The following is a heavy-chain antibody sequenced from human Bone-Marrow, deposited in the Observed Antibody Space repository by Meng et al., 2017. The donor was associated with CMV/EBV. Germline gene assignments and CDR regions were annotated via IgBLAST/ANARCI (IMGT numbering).Heavy chain of an antibody. CDR2: IKSKTDGGTT. CDR3: TTERARYFQH. V-gene: IGHV3-15*01. J-gene: IGHJ1*01. D-gene: IGHD4/OR15-4a*01. CDR1: GITFSNAW. Sequence: ESLKISCAASGITFSNAWMSWVRQAPGKGLEWVGRIKSKTDGGTTDYAAPVKGRFTISRDDSKNTLYLQMNNLKTEDTAVYYCTTERARYFQHWGQGTLVTFSS.